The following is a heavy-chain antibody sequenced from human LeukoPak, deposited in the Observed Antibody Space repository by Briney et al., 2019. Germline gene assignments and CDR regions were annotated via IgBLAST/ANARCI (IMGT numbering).Heavy chain of an antibody. D-gene: IGHD3-9*01. CDR2: ISGSGGST. CDR3: ARDARYNIDV. J-gene: IGHJ6*02. CDR1: GFTFSTYA. V-gene: IGHV3-23*01. Sequence: GGSLRLSCAASGFTFSTYAMTWVRQAPGKGLEWVSTISGSGGSTYYADSVKGRFTMSRDNAKNTLHLEMNSLRADDTAVYYCARDARYNIDVWGQGTTVTVSS.